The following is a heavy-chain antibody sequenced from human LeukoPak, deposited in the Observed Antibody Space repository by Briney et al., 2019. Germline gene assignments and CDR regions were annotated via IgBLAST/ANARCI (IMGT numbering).Heavy chain of an antibody. CDR1: GFTFSSYG. J-gene: IGHJ4*02. V-gene: IGHV3-33*06. CDR2: IWYDGSNK. D-gene: IGHD1-26*01. Sequence: GRSLRLSCAASGFTFSSYGMHWVRQAPGKGLEWVAFIWYDGSNKYYADSVKGRFTISRDNSKNTLYLQMNSLRAEDTAVYYCAKDLGFRVGATAGGDYWGQGTLVTVSS. CDR3: AKDLGFRVGATAGGDY.